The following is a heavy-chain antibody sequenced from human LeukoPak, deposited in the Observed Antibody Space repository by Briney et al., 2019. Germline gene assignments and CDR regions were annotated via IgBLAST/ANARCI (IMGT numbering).Heavy chain of an antibody. D-gene: IGHD6-19*01. CDR1: GFTFSSYA. CDR3: AKDSSGWKY. Sequence: GGSLRLSCAASGFTFSSYAMSWVRQAPGKGLEWVSAISGSGGSTYYADSVKRWSTISRDNSKNPLYLQMNSLRAEDTAVYYCAKDSSGWKYWGQGTLVTVSS. J-gene: IGHJ4*02. V-gene: IGHV3-23*01. CDR2: ISGSGGST.